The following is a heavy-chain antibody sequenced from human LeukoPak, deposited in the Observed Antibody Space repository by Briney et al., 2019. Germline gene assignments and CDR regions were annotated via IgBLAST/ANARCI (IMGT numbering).Heavy chain of an antibody. CDR3: AKRADSSAHSFDY. D-gene: IGHD3-22*01. V-gene: IGHV3-48*04. CDR1: GFSFSRYG. Sequence: GGSLRLSCAASGFSFSRYGMTWVRQAPGKGLEWLSYIRSSDSTTYYADSVKGRFTISRDNAKNSLYLQMDSLRVEDTAVYYCAKRADSSAHSFDYWGQGTLVTVSS. CDR2: IRSSDSTT. J-gene: IGHJ4*02.